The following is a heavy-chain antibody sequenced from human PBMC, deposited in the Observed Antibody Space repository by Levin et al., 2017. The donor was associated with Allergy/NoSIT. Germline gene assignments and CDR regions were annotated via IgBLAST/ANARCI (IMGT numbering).Heavy chain of an antibody. CDR2: ISSSSSYK. CDR3: ARDLKPGLLPYNWFDP. CDR1: GFTFSSYT. J-gene: IGHJ5*02. Sequence: AGGSLRLSCAASGFTFSSYTMNWVRQAPGKGLEWVSAISSSSSYKYYADSMKGRFTISRDNAKNSLYLQMNSLRAEDTAVYYCARDLKPGLLPYNWFDPWGQGTLVTVSS. V-gene: IGHV3-21*01.